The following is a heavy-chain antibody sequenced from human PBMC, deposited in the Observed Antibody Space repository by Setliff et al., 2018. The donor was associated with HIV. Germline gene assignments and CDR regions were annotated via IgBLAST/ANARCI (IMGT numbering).Heavy chain of an antibody. CDR2: FYTSGST. D-gene: IGHD5-18*01. V-gene: IGHV4-4*08. CDR1: GGSISSYY. Sequence: PSETLSLTCTVSGGSISSYYWSWIRQSPGKGLEWIAYFYTSGSTNYNPSLKSRVTISVDTSKNQFSLKLSSVTAADTAVYYCARDGYTNGYGYYYFYMDVWGKGTTVIVSS. CDR3: ARDGYTNGYGYYYFYMDV. J-gene: IGHJ6*03.